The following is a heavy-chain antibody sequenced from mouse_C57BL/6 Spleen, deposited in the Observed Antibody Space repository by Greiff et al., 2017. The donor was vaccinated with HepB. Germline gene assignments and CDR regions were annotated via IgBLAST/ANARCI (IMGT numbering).Heavy chain of an antibody. CDR3: AGSDGSSFDY. Sequence: VQLQQPGAELVMPGASVKLSCKASGYTFTSYWMHWVKQRPGQGLEWIGEIDPSDSYTNYNQKFKGKSTLTVDKSSSTAYMQLSSLTSEDSAVYYCAGSDGSSFDYWGQGTTLTVSS. D-gene: IGHD1-1*01. CDR2: IDPSDSYT. CDR1: GYTFTSYW. J-gene: IGHJ2*01. V-gene: IGHV1-69*01.